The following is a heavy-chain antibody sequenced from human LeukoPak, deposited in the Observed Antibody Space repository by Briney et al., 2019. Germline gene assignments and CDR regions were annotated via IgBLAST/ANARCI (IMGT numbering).Heavy chain of an antibody. D-gene: IGHD3-10*01. J-gene: IGHJ4*02. CDR2: INPNSGGT. CDR3: ARGFKYGPIDY. CDR1: GYTFTGHY. Sequence: ASVKVSCKASGYTFTGHYMHWVRQAPGQGLEWMGRINPNSGGTNYAQKFQGRVTMTRDTSISTAYMELSSLRSEDTAVYYCARGFKYGPIDYWGQGTLVTVSS. V-gene: IGHV1-2*06.